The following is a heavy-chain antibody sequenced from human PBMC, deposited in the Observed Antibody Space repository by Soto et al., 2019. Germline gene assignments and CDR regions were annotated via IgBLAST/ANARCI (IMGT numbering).Heavy chain of an antibody. CDR1: GGSISSSSYY. V-gene: IGHV4-39*01. CDR2: IYYSGST. Sequence: ETLSLTCTVSGGSISSSSYYWGWIRQPPGKGLEWIGSIYYSGSTYYNPSLKSRVTISVDTSKNQFSLKLSSVTAADTAVYYCARLSSYNSEAFDIWGQGTMVTVSS. J-gene: IGHJ3*02. D-gene: IGHD3-10*01. CDR3: ARLSSYNSEAFDI.